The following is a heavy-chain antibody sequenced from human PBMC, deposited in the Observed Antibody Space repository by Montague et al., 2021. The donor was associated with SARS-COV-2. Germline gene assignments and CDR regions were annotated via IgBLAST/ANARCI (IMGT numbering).Heavy chain of an antibody. Sequence: LTCAVRGGSFTYYYWNWIRQSPGKGLETLVEINHSGSTNYNPSLKSRVTISVDMSKSQVSLNLTSVTAADTAIYYCARARGRTGWFDSWGQGIQATVSS. D-gene: IGHD3-10*01. J-gene: IGHJ5*01. V-gene: IGHV4-34*01. CDR3: ARARGRTGWFDS. CDR2: INHSGST. CDR1: GGSFTYYY.